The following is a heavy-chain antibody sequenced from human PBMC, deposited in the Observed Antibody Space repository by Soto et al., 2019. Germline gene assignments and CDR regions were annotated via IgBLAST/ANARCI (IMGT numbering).Heavy chain of an antibody. CDR3: ARHWGRGAAGTCYN. Sequence: QLQLQESGPGLVKSSETLSLTCSVYGGSISSRESYWGWIRQPPGKGLEWIGTIYFSGSTYYNPSLKRRGTMSVDTSKNQFSLKLSSVTAADTAVYYCARHWGRGAAGTCYNWGQGTLVTVSS. CDR2: IYFSGST. J-gene: IGHJ1*01. V-gene: IGHV4-39*01. CDR1: GGSISSRESY. D-gene: IGHD6-13*01.